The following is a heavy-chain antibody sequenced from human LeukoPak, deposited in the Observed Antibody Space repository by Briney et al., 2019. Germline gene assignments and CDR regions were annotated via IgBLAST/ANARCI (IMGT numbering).Heavy chain of an antibody. J-gene: IGHJ4*02. D-gene: IGHD3-22*01. CDR3: ARVLFSSGYYFDY. Sequence: ASVKVSCKASGYTFTSYGISWVRQAPGQGLEWMGWISAYSGNTNYAQKFQGRVTITADKSTSTAYMELSSLRSEDTAVYYCARVLFSSGYYFDYWGQGTLVTVSS. CDR2: ISAYSGNT. V-gene: IGHV1-18*01. CDR1: GYTFTSYG.